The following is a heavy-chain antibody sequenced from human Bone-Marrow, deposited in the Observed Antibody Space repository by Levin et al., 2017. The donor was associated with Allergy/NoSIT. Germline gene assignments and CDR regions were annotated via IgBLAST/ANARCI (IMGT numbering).Heavy chain of an antibody. D-gene: IGHD6-13*01. V-gene: IGHV3-11*01. CDR3: ARRRGSSWKQNKYYFDY. CDR2: ISSSGSTI. Sequence: GGSLRLSCAASGFTFSDYYMSWIRQAPGKGLEWVSYISSSGSTIYYADSVKGRFTISRDNAKNSLYLPMNSLGAEDRAVHYCARRRGSSWKQNKYYFDYWGQGTLVTVSS. CDR1: GFTFSDYY. J-gene: IGHJ4*02.